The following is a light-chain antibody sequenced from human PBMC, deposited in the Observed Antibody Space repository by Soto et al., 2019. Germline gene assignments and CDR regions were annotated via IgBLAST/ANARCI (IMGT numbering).Light chain of an antibody. V-gene: IGKV2-28*01. Sequence: DIVMTQSPLSLRVTPGEPASISCRSSQSLLHSSGYNYLHWYLQKPGQSPQLLISLGSDWSSGVPERFSGSGSGTDFTLNISRVEAEDVGVYYCMQPLQTPWTFGQGTKVESK. CDR2: LGS. CDR3: MQPLQTPWT. J-gene: IGKJ1*01. CDR1: QSLLHSSGYNY.